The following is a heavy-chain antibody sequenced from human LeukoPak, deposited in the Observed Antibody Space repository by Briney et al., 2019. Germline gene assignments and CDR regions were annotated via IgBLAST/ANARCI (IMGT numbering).Heavy chain of an antibody. D-gene: IGHD3-22*01. CDR3: AKGSYYDSSGSFYFDY. J-gene: IGHJ4*02. CDR2: MNPNSGNT. CDR1: GYTFTIYD. V-gene: IGHV1-8*01. Sequence: ASVKVSCKASGYTFTIYDINWVRQATGQGLEWMGWMNPNSGNTGYAQKFQGRVTMTRNTSISTAYMELSSLRSEDTAVYYCAKGSYYDSSGSFYFDYWGQGTLVTVSS.